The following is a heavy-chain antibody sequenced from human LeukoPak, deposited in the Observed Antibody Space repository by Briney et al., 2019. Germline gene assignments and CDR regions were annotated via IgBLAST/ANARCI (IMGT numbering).Heavy chain of an antibody. J-gene: IGHJ4*02. D-gene: IGHD6-19*01. V-gene: IGHV4-38-2*02. Sequence: SETLSLTCTVSGYSISSGYYWGWIRQPPGKGLEWIGSIYHSGSTNYNPSLKSRVTISVDTSKNQFSLKLSSVTAADTAVYYCARKRWRAVAGYFDYWGQGTLVTVSS. CDR2: IYHSGST. CDR3: ARKRWRAVAGYFDY. CDR1: GYSISSGYY.